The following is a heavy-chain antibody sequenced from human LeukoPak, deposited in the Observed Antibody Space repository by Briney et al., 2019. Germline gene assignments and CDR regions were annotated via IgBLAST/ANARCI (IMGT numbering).Heavy chain of an antibody. V-gene: IGHV3-43*01. Sequence: GGSLTLSCAASGFTFDDYTMHWVRQAPGKGLGWVSLISWEVGSTYYADSVKGRFTISRDNSKNSLYPQMNSLRTEDTALYSCASESYGMDVWGQGTTVTVSS. CDR1: GFTFDDYT. J-gene: IGHJ6*02. CDR3: ASESYGMDV. CDR2: ISWEVGST.